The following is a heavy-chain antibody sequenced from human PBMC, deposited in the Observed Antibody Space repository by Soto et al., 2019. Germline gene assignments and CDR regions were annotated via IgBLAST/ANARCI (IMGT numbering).Heavy chain of an antibody. CDR2: ISSSSSYI. J-gene: IGHJ4*02. V-gene: IGHV3-21*01. D-gene: IGHD1-26*01. CDR1: GFTFSSYS. Sequence: ESGGGLVKPGGSLRLSCAASGFTFSSYSMNWVRQAPGKGLEWVSSISSSSSYIYYADSVKGRFTISRDNAKNSLYLQMNSLRAEDTAVYYCARGPQASGSYTRGPYYFDYWGQGTLVTVSS. CDR3: ARGPQASGSYTRGPYYFDY.